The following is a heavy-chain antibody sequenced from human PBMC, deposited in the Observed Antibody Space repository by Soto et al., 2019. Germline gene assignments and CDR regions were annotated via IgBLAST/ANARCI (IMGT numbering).Heavy chain of an antibody. CDR1: GGTFSRHG. V-gene: IGHV1-69*01. D-gene: IGHD3-22*01. CDR2: IIPIFGTA. CDR3: ARGWGYDNNDYYYAY. Sequence: VQLVQSGAEVRKPGSSVKVSCKASGGTFSRHGISWVRQAPGQGLEWMGGIIPIFGTANHAQKFQGRVTITADESTSTAYMELSRLRSEDTAVYYCARGWGYDNNDYYYAYWGQGTLVIVSS. J-gene: IGHJ4*02.